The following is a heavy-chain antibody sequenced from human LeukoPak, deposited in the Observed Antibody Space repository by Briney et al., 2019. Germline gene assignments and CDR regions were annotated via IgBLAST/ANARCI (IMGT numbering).Heavy chain of an antibody. Sequence: ASVKVSCKASGGTFSSYAISWVRQAPGRGLEWMGGIIPIFGTANYAQKFQGRVTITTDESTSTAYMELSSLRSEDTAVYYCARARDYSNYLYYFDYWGQGTLVTVSS. CDR1: GGTFSSYA. J-gene: IGHJ4*02. CDR3: ARARDYSNYLYYFDY. CDR2: IIPIFGTA. D-gene: IGHD4-11*01. V-gene: IGHV1-69*05.